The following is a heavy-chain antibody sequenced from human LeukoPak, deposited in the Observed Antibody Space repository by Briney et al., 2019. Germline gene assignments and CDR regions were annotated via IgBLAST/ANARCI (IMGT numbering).Heavy chain of an antibody. CDR2: IYYSGST. V-gene: IGHV4-39*07. CDR3: ASRGVTIFGKWFDP. D-gene: IGHD3-3*01. J-gene: IGHJ5*02. Sequence: SETLSLTCTVSGVSISSSSYYWGWIRQPPGKGLEWIGSIYYSGSTYYNPSLKSRVTISVATSKNQFSLKLSSVTAADTAVYYCASRGVTIFGKWFDPWGQGTLVTVSS. CDR1: GVSISSSSYY.